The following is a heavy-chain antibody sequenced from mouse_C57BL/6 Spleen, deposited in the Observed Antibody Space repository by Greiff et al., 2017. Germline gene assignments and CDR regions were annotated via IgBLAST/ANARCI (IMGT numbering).Heavy chain of an antibody. CDR2: IHPNSGST. V-gene: IGHV1-64*01. D-gene: IGHD4-1*01. CDR3: ARGDWADWYFDV. CDR1: GYTFTSYW. Sequence: VQLQQPGAELVKPGASVKLSCKASGYTFTSYWMHWVKQRPGQGLEWIGMIHPNSGSTNYNEKFKSKATLTVDKSSSTAYMQLSSLTSEDSAVYYCARGDWADWYFDVWGTGTTVTVSS. J-gene: IGHJ1*03.